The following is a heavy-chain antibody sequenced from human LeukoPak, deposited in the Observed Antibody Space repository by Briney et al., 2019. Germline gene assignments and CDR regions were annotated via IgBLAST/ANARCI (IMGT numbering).Heavy chain of an antibody. Sequence: PSETLSLTCTVSGGSISSSSYYWGWIRQPPGKGLEWIGSIYYSGSTCYNPSLKSRVTISVDTSKNQFSLKLSSVTAADTAVYYCAREEGVSSSEDYWGQGTLVTVSS. CDR3: AREEGVSSSEDY. V-gene: IGHV4-39*07. D-gene: IGHD6-6*01. J-gene: IGHJ4*02. CDR1: GGSISSSSYY. CDR2: IYYSGST.